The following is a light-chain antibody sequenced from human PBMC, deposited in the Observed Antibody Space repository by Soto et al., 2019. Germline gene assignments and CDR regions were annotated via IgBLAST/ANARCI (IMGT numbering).Light chain of an antibody. Sequence: IQMTHSPSSLSASVRDIVTITCRPSQDIGNDLGWYQQKPGKAPNLLIYAASSLRSGVPSRFSGSGFGTNFTLTINRLEPEDFAVYYCQQYGSSEPFGQGTKV. J-gene: IGKJ2*01. V-gene: IGKV1-6*02. CDR2: AAS. CDR3: QQYGSSEP. CDR1: QDIGND.